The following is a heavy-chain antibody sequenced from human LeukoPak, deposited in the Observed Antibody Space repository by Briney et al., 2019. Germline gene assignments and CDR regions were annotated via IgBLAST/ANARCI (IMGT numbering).Heavy chain of an antibody. V-gene: IGHV3-21*01. CDR2: ISSSSRYI. CDR1: GFTVSSYS. J-gene: IGHJ5*02. CDR3: ARDRATGWFDP. Sequence: GGSLRLSCAASGFTVSSYSMSCVRQASGRGLEWVSFISSSSRYIYYAESVKGRFTISRDNAKNSLYLQMNSLIDEDTAVYYCARDRATGWFDPWGQGTLVTVSS. D-gene: IGHD4-4*01.